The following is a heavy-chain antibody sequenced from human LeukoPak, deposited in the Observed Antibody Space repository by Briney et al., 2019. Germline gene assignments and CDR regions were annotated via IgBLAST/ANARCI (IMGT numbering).Heavy chain of an antibody. CDR1: GYTFTSYG. V-gene: IGHV1-18*01. J-gene: IGHJ4*02. Sequence: GASVKVSCKASGYTFTSYGISWVRQAPGQGLEWMGWISAYNGNTNYAQKLQGRVTMTTDTSTSTAYMELRSLRSDDTAVYYCARDFRVTYYDSSGLDYWGQGTLVTVSS. CDR2: ISAYNGNT. CDR3: ARDFRVTYYDSSGLDY. D-gene: IGHD3-22*01.